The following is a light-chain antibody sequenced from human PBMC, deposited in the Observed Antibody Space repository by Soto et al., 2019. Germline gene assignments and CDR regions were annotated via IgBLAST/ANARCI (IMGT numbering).Light chain of an antibody. CDR3: HQYDTYS. Sequence: DIQMTQSPSTLPSFVGDRVTITCRASQNIGDWLAWYRQKPGTAPKLLIYHASTLVSGVPARFSGSGSGTEFTLTISSLQPGDFATDFCHQYDTYSFGQGTKVDIK. J-gene: IGKJ1*01. V-gene: IGKV1-5*01. CDR1: QNIGDW. CDR2: HAS.